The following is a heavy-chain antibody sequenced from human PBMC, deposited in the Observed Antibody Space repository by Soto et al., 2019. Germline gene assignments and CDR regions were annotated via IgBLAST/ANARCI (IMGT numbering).Heavy chain of an antibody. D-gene: IGHD2-8*01. CDR1: GYSFTSYW. CDR2: IDPTGSYT. Sequence: GESLKISCKGSGYSFTSYWITWVRQMPGKGLEWMGRIDPTGSYTNYSPSFQGHVTISADKSISTAYLQWSSLKASDTAMYYWARWYVPSPNIGHMVYRSFFDYWGQGTLVTVSS. V-gene: IGHV5-10-1*01. J-gene: IGHJ4*02. CDR3: ARWYVPSPNIGHMVYRSFFDY.